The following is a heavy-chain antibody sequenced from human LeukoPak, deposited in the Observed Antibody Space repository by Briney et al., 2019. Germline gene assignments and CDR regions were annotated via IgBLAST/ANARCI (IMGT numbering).Heavy chain of an antibody. CDR3: ARAFS. V-gene: IGHV3-7*01. J-gene: IGHJ5*02. CDR2: IKEDGSEK. Sequence: GGSLRLSCAASGFTFSSQWMRWVRQAPGKGLERVANIKEDGSEKCYVDSVKGRFTISRDNAKNSLYLQMNSLRAEDTAVYYCARAFSWGQGTLVTVSS. CDR1: GFTFSSQW. D-gene: IGHD3-16*01.